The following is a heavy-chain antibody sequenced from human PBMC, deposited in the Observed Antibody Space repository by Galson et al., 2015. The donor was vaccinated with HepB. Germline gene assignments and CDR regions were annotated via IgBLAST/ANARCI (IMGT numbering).Heavy chain of an antibody. CDR3: ARAPRRSNYPPHGHKENWFDP. V-gene: IGHV1-2*02. CDR2: INPNSGGT. D-gene: IGHD4-11*01. J-gene: IGHJ5*02. Sequence: SVKVSCKASGYTFTGYYMHWVRQAPGQGLEWMGWINPNSGGTNYAQKFQGRVTMTRDTSISTAYMELSRLRSDDTAVYYCARAPRRSNYPPHGHKENWFDPWGQGTLVTVSS. CDR1: GYTFTGYY.